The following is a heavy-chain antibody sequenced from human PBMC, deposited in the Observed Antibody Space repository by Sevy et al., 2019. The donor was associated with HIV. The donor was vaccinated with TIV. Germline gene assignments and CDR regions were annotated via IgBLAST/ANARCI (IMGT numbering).Heavy chain of an antibody. CDR1: GDSITSGYNF. CDR3: AREPYYETSGYPWYFYY. J-gene: IGHJ4*02. Sequence: SETLSLTCTVSGDSITSGYNFWSWIRQPAGKGLEWIGRISTSGSTNYNSSLKSRVSMSIDTSKNQFSLKLSSLSAADTAVYYCAREPYYETSGYPWYFYYWGQGTLVTVSS. V-gene: IGHV4-61*02. CDR2: ISTSGST. D-gene: IGHD3-22*01.